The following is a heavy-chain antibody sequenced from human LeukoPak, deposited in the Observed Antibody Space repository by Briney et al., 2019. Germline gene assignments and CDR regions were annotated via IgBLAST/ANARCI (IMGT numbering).Heavy chain of an antibody. J-gene: IGHJ4*02. Sequence: PGGSLRLSCVASGFTFSDYAMNWVRQAPGKGLEWVSTFKTKYHQVYYAESVRGRFTISTDISRNAVFLQMNSLRAEDTAVYYCAIIYGSGSYYGYWGQGTLVTVSS. D-gene: IGHD3-10*01. CDR2: FKTKYHQV. V-gene: IGHV3-23*05. CDR3: AIIYGSGSYYGY. CDR1: GFTFSDYA.